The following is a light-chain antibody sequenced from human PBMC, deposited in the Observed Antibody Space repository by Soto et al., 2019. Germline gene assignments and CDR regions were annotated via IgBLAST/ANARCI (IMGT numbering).Light chain of an antibody. CDR2: AAA. CDR3: QQRYSPPCT. CDR1: QNIVTY. V-gene: IGKV1-39*01. J-gene: IGKJ4*01. Sequence: DIPITQSHSSLSASVVDRVTITCRASQNIVTYLKWYQQKSGKAPNLLIYAAATLQSGVPSRFSGSGSGTDFTLTISSLQHEDFATYFCQQRYSPPCTFGGGTKVDIK.